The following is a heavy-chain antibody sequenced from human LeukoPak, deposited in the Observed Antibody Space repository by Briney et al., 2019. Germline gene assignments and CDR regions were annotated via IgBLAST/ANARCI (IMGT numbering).Heavy chain of an antibody. J-gene: IGHJ4*02. Sequence: PGRSLRLSCEASGFTFSTYGMHWVRQVPGKGLEWVSVISGSGDNTYYADSVKGRFTISRDNSKNMLYLQMNSLRAEDTAVYYCAKWKYSNSGIDDYWGQGTLVTVSS. CDR2: ISGSGDNT. D-gene: IGHD6-6*01. CDR3: AKWKYSNSGIDDY. CDR1: GFTFSTYG. V-gene: IGHV3-23*01.